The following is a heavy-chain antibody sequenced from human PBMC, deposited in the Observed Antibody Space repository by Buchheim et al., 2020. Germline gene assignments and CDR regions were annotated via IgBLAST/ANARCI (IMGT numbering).Heavy chain of an antibody. CDR1: GGTFNTYV. CDR3: ARESGYCSTTRCFKVDWFDP. J-gene: IGHJ5*02. CDR2: IVPIFGTP. V-gene: IGHV1-69*06. D-gene: IGHD2-2*01. Sequence: QVQLVQSGAEVKKPGSSVKVSCKASGGTFNTYVITWVRQAPGQGLEWMGTIVPIFGTPNYAQRFQGRVTITADKSTSKVYMELNSLRSEDTAVYYCARESGYCSTTRCFKVDWFDPWGQGTL.